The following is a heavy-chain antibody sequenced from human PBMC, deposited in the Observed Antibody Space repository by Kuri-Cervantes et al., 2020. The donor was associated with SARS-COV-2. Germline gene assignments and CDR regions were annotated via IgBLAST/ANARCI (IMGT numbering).Heavy chain of an antibody. Sequence: SETLSLTCTVSGGSISSSSYYWGWIRQPPGKGLEWIGSIYYSGSTNYNPSLKSRVTISVDTPKNQFSLKLSSVTAADTAVYYCARVGGYCSSTSCYNHAFDIWGQGTMVTVSS. CDR1: GGSISSSSYY. V-gene: IGHV4-39*07. CDR2: IYYSGST. D-gene: IGHD2-2*02. CDR3: ARVGGYCSSTSCYNHAFDI. J-gene: IGHJ3*02.